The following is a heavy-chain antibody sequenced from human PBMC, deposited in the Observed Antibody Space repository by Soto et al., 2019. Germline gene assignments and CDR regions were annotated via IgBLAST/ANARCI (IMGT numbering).Heavy chain of an antibody. Sequence: GSSQMNGGYYWTWVRQRAGKGLEWIGYIYYNGSSHYNPSLKSRVTISMDTSKNQFSLTLNSVTAADTAFYYCARRPYGGNSKVHWFDPWGQGALVTVSS. V-gene: IGHV4-31*02. CDR2: IYYNGSS. CDR3: ARRPYGGNSKVHWFDP. J-gene: IGHJ5*02. D-gene: IGHD4-17*01. CDR1: GSSQMNGGYY.